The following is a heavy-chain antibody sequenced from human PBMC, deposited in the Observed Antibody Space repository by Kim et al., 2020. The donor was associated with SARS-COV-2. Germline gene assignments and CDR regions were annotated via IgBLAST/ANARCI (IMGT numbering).Heavy chain of an antibody. J-gene: IGHJ5*02. V-gene: IGHV3-21*01. Sequence: GGSQRLSCAASGFTFSSYSMNWVRQAPGKGLEWVSSISSSSSYIYYADSVKGRFTISRDNAKNSLYLQMNSLRAEDTAVYYCAREGGGSSGWSWFDPWGQGTLVTVSS. CDR2: ISSSSSYI. CDR1: GFTFSSYS. CDR3: AREGGGSSGWSWFDP. D-gene: IGHD6-19*01.